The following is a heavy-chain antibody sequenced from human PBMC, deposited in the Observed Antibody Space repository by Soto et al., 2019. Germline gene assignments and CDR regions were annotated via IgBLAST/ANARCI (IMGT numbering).Heavy chain of an antibody. D-gene: IGHD3-10*01. V-gene: IGHV3-48*01. J-gene: IGHJ3*02. CDR1: GFSFSIYS. Sequence: EGQLVEFGGGLVKPGGSLRLSCAASGFSFSIYSYNWVRQAPGKGLEWLSYISPAGSSIYYADSVKGRFTISRDSARDSVYLQMNRLRAEDTAVYYCAKDRGGSGAFDIGGQGTMVTVSS. CDR3: AKDRGGSGAFDI. CDR2: ISPAGSSI.